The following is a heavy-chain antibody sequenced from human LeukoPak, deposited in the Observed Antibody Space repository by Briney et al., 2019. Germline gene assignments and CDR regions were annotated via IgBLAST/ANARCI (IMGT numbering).Heavy chain of an antibody. CDR3: ARDQEGFDY. CDR1: GYTFTSNY. CDR2: IYPRDGST. J-gene: IGHJ4*02. V-gene: IGHV1-46*01. Sequence: ASVKVSCKASGYTFTSNYIHWVEQAPGQGLEWMGMIYPRDGSTSYAQKFQGRVTVTRDTSTSTVHMELSGLRSEDTAVYYCARDQEGFDYWGQGTLVTVSS.